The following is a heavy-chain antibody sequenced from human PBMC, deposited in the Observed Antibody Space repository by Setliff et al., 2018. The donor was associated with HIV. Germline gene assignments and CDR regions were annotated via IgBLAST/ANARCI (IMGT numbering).Heavy chain of an antibody. CDR3: ARGRYSYGPGWFDS. D-gene: IGHD5-18*01. Sequence: SETLSLTCSVSGAFTTSSLYSWGWFRQSPGKGLEWIGTIFYSGTTTYNPSLKSRITISVDTSKKEFSLNLSSLTAADTAVFYCARGRYSYGPGWFDSWAQGAVVTVSS. CDR2: IFYSGTT. V-gene: IGHV4-39*07. J-gene: IGHJ5*01. CDR1: GAFTTSSLYS.